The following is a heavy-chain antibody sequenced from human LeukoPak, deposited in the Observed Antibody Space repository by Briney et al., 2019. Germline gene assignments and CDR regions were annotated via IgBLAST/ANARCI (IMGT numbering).Heavy chain of an antibody. Sequence: GGSLRLSCAASGFTFSTYGMHWVRQAPGKGLEWVAVISYDGSNKYYADSVKGRFTISRDNSKNTLYLQMNSLRTEDTAVYYCLNLGDKAQDYWGQGTLVTVSS. CDR1: GFTFSTYG. CDR2: ISYDGSNK. J-gene: IGHJ4*02. V-gene: IGHV3-30*03. D-gene: IGHD3-9*01. CDR3: LNLGDKAQDY.